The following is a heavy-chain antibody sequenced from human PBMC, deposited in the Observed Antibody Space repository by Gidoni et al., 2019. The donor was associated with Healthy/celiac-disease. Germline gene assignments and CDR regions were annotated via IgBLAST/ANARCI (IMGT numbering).Heavy chain of an antibody. J-gene: IGHJ6*02. Sequence: QVTLKESGPVLVKPTETLTLTCTVSGFSLSNARMGVSWIRQPPGKALEWLAHIFSNDEKSYSTSLKSRLTISKDTSKSQVVLTMTNMDPVDTATYYCARIRYYDFWSGYSHQNPILVNSRTYYYYYGMDVWGQGTTVTVSS. V-gene: IGHV2-26*01. CDR1: GFSLSNARMG. CDR2: IFSNDEK. CDR3: ARIRYYDFWSGYSHQNPILVNSRTYYYYYGMDV. D-gene: IGHD3-3*01.